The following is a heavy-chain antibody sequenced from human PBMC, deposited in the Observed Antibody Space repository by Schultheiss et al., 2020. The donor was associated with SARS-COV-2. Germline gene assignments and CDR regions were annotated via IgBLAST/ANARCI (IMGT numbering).Heavy chain of an antibody. CDR1: GGSISSYY. V-gene: IGHV4-59*08. CDR2: VYYTGYT. Sequence: GSLRLSCTVSGGSISSYYWSWIRQPPGKGLEWIGYVYYTGYTTYNPSLKSRVTISLDTSRNQFSLKLSSVTAADTAVYYCAAALAVASSEYWGQGTLVTVSS. CDR3: AAALAVASSEY. D-gene: IGHD6-19*01. J-gene: IGHJ4*02.